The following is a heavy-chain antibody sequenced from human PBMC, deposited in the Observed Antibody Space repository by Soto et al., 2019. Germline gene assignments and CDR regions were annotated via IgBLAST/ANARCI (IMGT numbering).Heavy chain of an antibody. CDR2: ISYDGSDE. J-gene: IGHJ4*02. Sequence: GGSLRLSCAASGFTFSTYAMHWVRQAPGKGLEWLAVISYDGSDEYFADSVKGRCTISRDNSKNTLYLQMNSLGTEDTAVYYCTRAEAVAGPYYFDYWGQGTLVTVSS. V-gene: IGHV3-30-3*01. CDR3: TRAEAVAGPYYFDY. CDR1: GFTFSTYA. D-gene: IGHD6-19*01.